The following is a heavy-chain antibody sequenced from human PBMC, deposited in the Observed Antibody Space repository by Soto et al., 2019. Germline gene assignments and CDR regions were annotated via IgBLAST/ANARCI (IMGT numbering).Heavy chain of an antibody. Sequence: SATLFNSCRVSGGSIDSRRYYWGWVRDAPANRLQWIGSIYYSGSTYDNPSLRSRVTISVDTSKNQFSLKLSSVTAADTAVFYCARHYSSGSRKWFDPWGQGTLVTVS. CDR1: GGSIDSRRYY. D-gene: IGHD6-19*01. CDR2: IYYSGST. J-gene: IGHJ5*02. CDR3: ARHYSSGSRKWFDP. V-gene: IGHV4-39*01.